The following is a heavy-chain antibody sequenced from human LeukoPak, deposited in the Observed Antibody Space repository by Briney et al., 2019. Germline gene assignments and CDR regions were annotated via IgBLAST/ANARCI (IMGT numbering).Heavy chain of an antibody. J-gene: IGHJ4*02. Sequence: TGGSLRLSCAASGFTFSSYAMHWVRQAPGKGLEWVAVISYDGSNKYYADSVKGRFTISRDNSKNTLYLQMDSLRAEDTAVYYCAKDLRGYSYGYDYWGQGTLVTVSS. CDR1: GFTFSSYA. V-gene: IGHV3-30*04. CDR2: ISYDGSNK. D-gene: IGHD5-18*01. CDR3: AKDLRGYSYGYDY.